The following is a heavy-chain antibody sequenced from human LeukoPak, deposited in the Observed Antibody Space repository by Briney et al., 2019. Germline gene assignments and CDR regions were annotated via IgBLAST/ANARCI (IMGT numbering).Heavy chain of an antibody. J-gene: IGHJ3*01. Sequence: GGSLRLSCVASGFTFGDFALHWVRQAPGKGLEWVSGISWNSGTIGYADSVKGRFTVSRDNAKNSLYLQMNSLRGEDTALYYCAKDTYHYDSGDSGAFDFWGQGTMVTVSA. D-gene: IGHD3-22*01. V-gene: IGHV3-9*01. CDR3: AKDTYHYDSGDSGAFDF. CDR1: GFTFGDFA. CDR2: ISWNSGTI.